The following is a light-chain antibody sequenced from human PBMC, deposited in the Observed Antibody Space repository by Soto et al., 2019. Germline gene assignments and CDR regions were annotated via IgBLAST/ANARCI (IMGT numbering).Light chain of an antibody. CDR1: QSVSNNY. J-gene: IGKJ1*01. Sequence: IWVTQTPGTQSLSPGEIANISCRASQSVSNNYLAWYQQKPGQAPRLLIYGASNRATGIPDRFSGSGSGTDFTLTISRLEPEDFAVYYCQQYGSSGTFGQGSKVDI. CDR2: GAS. CDR3: QQYGSSGT. V-gene: IGKV3-20*01.